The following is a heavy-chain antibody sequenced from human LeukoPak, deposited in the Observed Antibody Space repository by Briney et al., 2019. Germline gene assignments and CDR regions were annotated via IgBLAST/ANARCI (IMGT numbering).Heavy chain of an antibody. D-gene: IGHD6-19*01. CDR3: AKDAGSGWSYFDY. Sequence: ASVKVSCKASGYTFTSYYMHWVRQAPGQGLEWMGIINPSGGSTSYAKKFQGRVTMTRDTSTSTVYMELSSLRSEVTAVYYCAKDAGSGWSYFDYWGQGTLVTVSS. CDR2: INPSGGST. CDR1: GYTFTSYY. V-gene: IGHV1-46*01. J-gene: IGHJ4*02.